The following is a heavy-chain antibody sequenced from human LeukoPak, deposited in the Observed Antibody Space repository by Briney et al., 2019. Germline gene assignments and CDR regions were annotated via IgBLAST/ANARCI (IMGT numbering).Heavy chain of an antibody. CDR2: INPNSGGT. CDR1: GYTFTGYY. J-gene: IGHJ4*02. CDR3: ARLTMVRGVRRYYFDY. Sequence: ASVKVSCKASGYTFTGYYMHWVRQAPGQGLEWMGWINPNSGGTNYAQKFQGRVTMTRDTSTSTVYMELSSLRSEDTAVYYCARLTMVRGVRRYYFDYWGQGTLVTVSS. D-gene: IGHD3-10*01. V-gene: IGHV1-2*02.